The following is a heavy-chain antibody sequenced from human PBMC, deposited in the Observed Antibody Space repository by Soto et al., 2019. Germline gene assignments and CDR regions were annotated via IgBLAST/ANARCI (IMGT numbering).Heavy chain of an antibody. V-gene: IGHV4-34*01. CDR1: GGSFSGYY. Sequence: SETLSLTCAVYGGSFSGYYWSWIRQPPGKGLEWIGEINHSGSTNYNPSLKSRVTISVDTSKNQFSLKLSSVTAAVTAVYYCARLTGGIAVAATPLYYFDYWGQGTLVTVSS. J-gene: IGHJ4*02. CDR2: INHSGST. CDR3: ARLTGGIAVAATPLYYFDY. D-gene: IGHD6-19*01.